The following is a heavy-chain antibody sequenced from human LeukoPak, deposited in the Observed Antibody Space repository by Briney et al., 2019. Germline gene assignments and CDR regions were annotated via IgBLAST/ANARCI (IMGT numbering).Heavy chain of an antibody. CDR2: IYPGDSDT. D-gene: IGHD5-12*01. J-gene: IGHJ4*02. Sequence: GESLKISYKASGYRFTTYWIGWVRQMPGKGLEWMGIIYPGDSDTRYSPSFEGRVTISADKSITTAYLQWSSLKAPDTAMYYCARQITDQSSGYDSIDYWGQGTLVTVSS. V-gene: IGHV5-51*01. CDR1: GYRFTTYW. CDR3: ARQITDQSSGYDSIDY.